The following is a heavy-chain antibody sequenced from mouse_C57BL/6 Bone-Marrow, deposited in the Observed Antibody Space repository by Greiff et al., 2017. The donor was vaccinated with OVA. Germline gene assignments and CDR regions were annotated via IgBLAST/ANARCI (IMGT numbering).Heavy chain of an antibody. Sequence: VQLQQPGAELVRPGSSVKLSCKASGYTFTSYWMHWVKQRPIQGLEWIGNIDPSDSATHYNQKFKDKATLTVDKSSSTAYMQLSSLTAEDSAVYYGAVWSIDYWGQGTTLTVSS. J-gene: IGHJ2*01. V-gene: IGHV1-52*01. CDR1: GYTFTSYW. CDR2: IDPSDSAT. CDR3: AVWSIDY. D-gene: IGHD2-10*02.